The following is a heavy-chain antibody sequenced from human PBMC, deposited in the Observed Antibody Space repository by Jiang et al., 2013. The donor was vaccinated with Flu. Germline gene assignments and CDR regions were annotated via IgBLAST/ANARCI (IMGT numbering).Heavy chain of an antibody. CDR2: ISGSSSNT. D-gene: IGHD3-10*01. Sequence: GGLVQPGGSLRLSCAASGFSFRNYAMSWVRQAPGKGLEWVSSISGSSSNTDYADSVRGRFAISRDNSKNTLYLQMNSLRAEDTALYYCAKIPSGSYYRYYFDYWGQGTLITVSS. CDR3: AKIPSGSYYRYYFDY. CDR1: GFSFRNYA. J-gene: IGHJ4*02. V-gene: IGHV3-23*01.